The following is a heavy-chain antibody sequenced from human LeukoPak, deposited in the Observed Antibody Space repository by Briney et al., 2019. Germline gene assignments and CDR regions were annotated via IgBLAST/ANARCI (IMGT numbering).Heavy chain of an antibody. CDR1: GFTFSRHW. Sequence: GGSLRLSCEASGFTFSRHWMHWVRQAPGKGLVWVSRIKSDGNTNYADSVKGRFTISRDNAKNTVSLQMDSLRAEDTGVYYCARAPSEVGGYYPEYFRHWGQGTLVTVSS. CDR2: IKSDGNT. V-gene: IGHV3-74*01. J-gene: IGHJ1*01. D-gene: IGHD3-22*01. CDR3: ARAPSEVGGYYPEYFRH.